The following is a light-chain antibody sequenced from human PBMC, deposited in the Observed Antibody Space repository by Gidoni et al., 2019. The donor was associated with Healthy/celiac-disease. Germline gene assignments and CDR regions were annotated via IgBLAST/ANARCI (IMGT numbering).Light chain of an antibody. V-gene: IGKV4-1*01. CDR2: WAS. J-gene: IGKJ3*01. CDR3: QQYYSTPFT. Sequence: DIVMTQSPDSLAVSLGERATINCKSSQSVLYSSKNKNYLAWYQQKPGQPPKLLIYWASTRESGVPDRFSGSGSGTDFTLTISSLQAEDVAVYYCQQYYSTPFTFGPXTKVDIK. CDR1: QSVLYSSKNKNY.